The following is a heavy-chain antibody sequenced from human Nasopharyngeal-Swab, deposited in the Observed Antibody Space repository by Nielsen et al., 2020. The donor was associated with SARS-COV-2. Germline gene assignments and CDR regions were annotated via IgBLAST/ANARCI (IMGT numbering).Heavy chain of an antibody. CDR3: VKGAAVAGIFLDY. Sequence: GESLQISCSASGFTFSSYAMHWVRQAPGKGLEYVSAISSNGGSTYYADSVKGRFTISRDNSKNTLYLQMSSLRAEDTAVYYCVKGAAVAGIFLDYWGQGTLVTVSS. D-gene: IGHD6-19*01. CDR2: ISSNGGST. CDR1: GFTFSSYA. J-gene: IGHJ4*02. V-gene: IGHV3-64D*08.